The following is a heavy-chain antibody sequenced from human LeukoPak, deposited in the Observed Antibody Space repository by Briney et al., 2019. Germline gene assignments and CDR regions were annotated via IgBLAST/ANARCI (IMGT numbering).Heavy chain of an antibody. J-gene: IGHJ6*04. D-gene: IGHD3-10*02. Sequence: GGSLRLSCAASGFTLSGFGMNWVRQAPGKGLEWVSYISSSTTIIYYADSVKGRFTISRDNAKNSLYLQMNSLRAGDTAVYYCAELGITMIGGVWGKGTTVTISS. CDR2: ISSSTTII. CDR3: AELGITMIGGV. V-gene: IGHV3-48*04. CDR1: GFTLSGFG.